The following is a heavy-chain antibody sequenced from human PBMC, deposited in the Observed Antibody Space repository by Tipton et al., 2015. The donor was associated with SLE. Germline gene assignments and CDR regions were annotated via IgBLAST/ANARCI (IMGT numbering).Heavy chain of an antibody. J-gene: IGHJ3*02. Sequence: QLVQSGAEVKKPGSSVKVSCKASGGTFSSYAISWVRQAPGQGLEWMGGIIPIFGTANYAQRFQGRVTITADKSTSTAYMELSSLRSEDTAVYYCARGGWVATAAAFDIWGRGTMVTVSS. V-gene: IGHV1-69*06. CDR1: GGTFSSYA. CDR2: IIPIFGTA. D-gene: IGHD5-18*01. CDR3: ARGGWVATAAAFDI.